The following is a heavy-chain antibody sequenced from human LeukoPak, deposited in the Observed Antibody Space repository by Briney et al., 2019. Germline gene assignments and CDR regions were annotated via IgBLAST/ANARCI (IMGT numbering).Heavy chain of an antibody. CDR3: APLIGAYFDY. V-gene: IGHV1-3*04. D-gene: IGHD3-22*01. Sequence: GASVKVSCKTSGYTFTNHPMHWMRQAPGQRLEWMGWINTDNGSTKYSQKFQGRVAFTRDTSASTAYMELNSLTSEDTSVYYCAPLIGAYFDYWGQGTLVIVSS. CDR2: INTDNGST. J-gene: IGHJ4*02. CDR1: GYTFTNHP.